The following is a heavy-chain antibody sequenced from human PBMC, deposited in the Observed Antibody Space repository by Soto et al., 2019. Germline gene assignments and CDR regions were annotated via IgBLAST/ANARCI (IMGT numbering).Heavy chain of an antibody. CDR1: GFTFSSYA. D-gene: IGHD5-12*01. J-gene: IGHJ6*02. CDR3: ARDYYRFNSGYGFSMDV. CDR2: ISYDGSNK. V-gene: IGHV3-30-3*01. Sequence: QVQLVESGGGVVQPGRSLRLSCAASGFTFSSYAMHWVRQAPGKGLEWVAVISYDGSNKYYADSVKGRFTISTDNSKNTLDLQMNSLRAEDTAVYYCARDYYRFNSGYGFSMDVWGQGTTVTVSS.